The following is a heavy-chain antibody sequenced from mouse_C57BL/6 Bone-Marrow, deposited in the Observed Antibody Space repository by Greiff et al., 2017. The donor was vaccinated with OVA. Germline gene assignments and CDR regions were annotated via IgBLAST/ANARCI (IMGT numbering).Heavy chain of an antibody. Sequence: VQLQQSGPELVKPGASVKISCKASGYAFSSSWMNWVKQRPGKGLEWIGRIYPGDGDTNYNGKFKGKATLTADKSSSAAYMQLSSLPSEDSAVYVYSRATYIASVVTAKVYFGGWGKSTTLT. CDR1: GYAFSSSW. CDR2: IYPGDGDT. CDR3: SRATYIASVVTAKVYFGG. D-gene: IGHD2-5*01. J-gene: IGHJ2*01. V-gene: IGHV1-82*01.